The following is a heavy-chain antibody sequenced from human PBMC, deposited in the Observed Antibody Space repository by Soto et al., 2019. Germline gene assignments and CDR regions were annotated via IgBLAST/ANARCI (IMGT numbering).Heavy chain of an antibody. V-gene: IGHV4-39*02. Sequence: PSETVSFPCTVSGGSISSSSSYRGWIRHPPGTGLGRIGSFYYSGSTYYNPSLKSRVTLSVDTSKNHFYLKLSSVPAAAPAVYYCARAEVFLGFGEFHHSVNWCDPWGQGTLVTFSS. CDR2: FYYSGST. CDR1: GGSISSSSSY. CDR3: ARAEVFLGFGEFHHSVNWCDP. D-gene: IGHD3-10*01. J-gene: IGHJ5*02.